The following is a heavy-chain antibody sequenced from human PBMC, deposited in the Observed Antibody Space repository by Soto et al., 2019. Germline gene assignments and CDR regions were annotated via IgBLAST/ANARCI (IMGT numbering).Heavy chain of an antibody. CDR3: GRVPAPGRPVTTYY. CDR1: GYIFTDFF. Sequence: QVQLVQSGAEVKKPGASVKVSCATSGYIFTDFFVHWIRQAPGQGLEWLGWINPKDGDTEYAEKFLGRVFMTRDTSTNTAFLEVTGLTSNDTDVYYCGRVPAPGRPVTTYYWGQGSLV. J-gene: IGHJ4*02. CDR2: INPKDGDT. V-gene: IGHV1-2*02. D-gene: IGHD4-17*01.